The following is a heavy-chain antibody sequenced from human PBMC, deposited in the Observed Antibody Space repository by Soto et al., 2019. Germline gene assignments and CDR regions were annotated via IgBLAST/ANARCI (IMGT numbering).Heavy chain of an antibody. V-gene: IGHV3-7*05. CDR1: GFTFSSLW. CDR3: VGGYGWLPDY. CDR2: IEQNGGER. J-gene: IGHJ4*02. D-gene: IGHD6-19*01. Sequence: DVQLVESGGGLVQPGGSLRLSCEASGFTFSSLWMNWVRQAPGKGLEWVAIIEQNGGERNYLDSVKGRFTISRDSAKKSVYLQMNSLRAEDTALYYCVGGYGWLPDYWGQGTLVTVSS.